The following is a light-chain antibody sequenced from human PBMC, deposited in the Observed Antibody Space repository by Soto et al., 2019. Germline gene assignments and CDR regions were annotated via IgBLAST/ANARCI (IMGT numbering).Light chain of an antibody. CDR3: QQRSNWPPV. CDR2: DAS. Sequence: EIVLTQSPATLSLSPGERATLYFSASQSVSSYLAWYQQKPGQAPRLLIYDASNRATGIPARFSGSGSGTDFTLTISSLEPEDFAVYYCQQRSNWPPVFGQGTRLEIK. V-gene: IGKV3-11*01. CDR1: QSVSSY. J-gene: IGKJ5*01.